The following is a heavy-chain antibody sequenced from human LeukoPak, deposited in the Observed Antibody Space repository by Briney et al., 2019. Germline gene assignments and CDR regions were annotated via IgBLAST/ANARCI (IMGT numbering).Heavy chain of an antibody. Sequence: PGGSLRLSCAASGFTFDTYAMTWVRQAPGKGLEWVSAISGSGGSTYYADSVKGRFTISRDNSKNTLYLQMNSLRAEDTAVYYCAKVMTRTMVRGVPPSDYWGQGTLVTVSS. CDR1: GFTFDTYA. CDR2: ISGSGGST. D-gene: IGHD3-10*01. J-gene: IGHJ4*02. CDR3: AKVMTRTMVRGVPPSDY. V-gene: IGHV3-23*01.